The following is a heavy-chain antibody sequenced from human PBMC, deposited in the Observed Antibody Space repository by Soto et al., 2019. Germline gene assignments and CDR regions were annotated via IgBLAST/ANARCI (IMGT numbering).Heavy chain of an antibody. Sequence: DAVKATCKTSGYTFTNYGITWVRQAPGQGLKWMGWISAYNGDTNYAQKFQGRVIMTTDTSTTTAYMELRSLRSDDTAVYYCAFCPAGGLRGGVSVRGQGTLVIGSS. J-gene: IGHJ4*02. CDR1: GYTFTNYG. V-gene: IGHV1-18*04. CDR3: AFCPAGGLRGGVSV. D-gene: IGHD3-10*01. CDR2: ISAYNGDT.